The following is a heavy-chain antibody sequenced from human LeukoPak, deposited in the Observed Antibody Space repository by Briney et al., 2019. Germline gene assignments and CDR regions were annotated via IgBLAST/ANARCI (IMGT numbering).Heavy chain of an antibody. CDR3: ARVDDSSGYYLGWFDP. V-gene: IGHV3-48*01. D-gene: IGHD3-22*01. J-gene: IGHJ5*02. CDR1: GFTFSSYS. Sequence: GGSLRLSCAASGFTFSSYSMNWVRQAPGKGLEWVSYISSSSTIYYADSVKGRFTISRDNAKNSLYLQMNSLRAEDTAVYYCARVDDSSGYYLGWFDPWGQGTLVTVSS. CDR2: ISSSSTI.